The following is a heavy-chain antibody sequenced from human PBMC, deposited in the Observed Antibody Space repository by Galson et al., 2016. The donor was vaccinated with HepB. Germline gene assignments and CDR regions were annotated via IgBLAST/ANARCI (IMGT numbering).Heavy chain of an antibody. CDR1: GGSFRDYY. Sequence: SETLSLTCAVYGGSFRDYYWSWIRQPPGKGLEWIGEIDYTGSTNYIPSLKSRVTISVDTSKNQFSLRVNSVTAADTAVYYCARVIWGRRLWGDFARAFDIWGQGTTVTVSS. V-gene: IGHV4-34*01. J-gene: IGHJ3*02. CDR2: IDYTGST. D-gene: IGHD2-21*02. CDR3: ARVIWGRRLWGDFARAFDI.